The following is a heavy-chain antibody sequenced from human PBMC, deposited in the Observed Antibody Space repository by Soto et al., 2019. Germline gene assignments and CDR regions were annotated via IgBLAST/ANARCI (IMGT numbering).Heavy chain of an antibody. Sequence: ASVKVSCKASGYTFTSYDINWVRQATGQGLEWMGWMNPNSGNTGYAQKFQGRVTMTRNTSISTAYMELSSLRSEDTAVYYCATGAPAGWSSAAGKEDYYGMDVWGQGTTVTVSS. D-gene: IGHD6-13*01. V-gene: IGHV1-8*01. CDR1: GYTFTSYD. CDR3: ATGAPAGWSSAAGKEDYYGMDV. J-gene: IGHJ6*02. CDR2: MNPNSGNT.